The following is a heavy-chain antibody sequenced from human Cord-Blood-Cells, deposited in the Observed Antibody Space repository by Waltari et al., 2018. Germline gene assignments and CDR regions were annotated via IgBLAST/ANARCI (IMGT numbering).Heavy chain of an antibody. D-gene: IGHD1-1*01. CDR1: GFTVSSYA. Sequence: EVQLLESGGGLVQPGGSLRLSCAASGFTVSSYAMSWVRQAPGKGLGWVSAIIGSGGSTYYADSVKGRYTISRDNSKNTLYLQMNSLRAEDTAVYYCAKVILEDDAFDIWGQGTMVTVSS. CDR3: AKVILEDDAFDI. J-gene: IGHJ3*02. CDR2: IIGSGGST. V-gene: IGHV3-23*01.